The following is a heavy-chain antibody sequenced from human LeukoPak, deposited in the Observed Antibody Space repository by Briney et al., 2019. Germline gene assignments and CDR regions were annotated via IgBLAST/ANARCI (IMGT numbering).Heavy chain of an antibody. V-gene: IGHV4-31*03. J-gene: IGHJ6*03. CDR3: ASNYYDFWSGQPYYYYYYMDV. CDR1: GGSISSGGYY. D-gene: IGHD3-3*01. CDR2: IYYSGST. Sequence: SQTLSLTCTVSGGSISSGGYYWSWIRQHPGKGLEWIGYIYYSGSTYYNPSLKSRVTISVDTSKNQFSLKLSSVTAADTAVYYCASNYYDFWSGQPYYYYYYMDVWGKGTTVTVPS.